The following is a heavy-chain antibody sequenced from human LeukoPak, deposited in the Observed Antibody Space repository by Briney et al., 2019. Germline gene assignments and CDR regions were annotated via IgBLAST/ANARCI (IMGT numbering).Heavy chain of an antibody. D-gene: IGHD3-22*01. CDR1: GYSISSGYY. CDR2: IYHSGST. CDR3: ASLYYYDSSGPFR. J-gene: IGHJ4*02. Sequence: SETLSLTCTVSGYSISSGYYWGWIRQPPGKGLEWIGEIYHSGSTYYNPSLKSRVTISVDTSKNQFSLKLSSVTAADTAVYYCASLYYYDSSGPFRWGQGTLVTVSP. V-gene: IGHV4-38-2*02.